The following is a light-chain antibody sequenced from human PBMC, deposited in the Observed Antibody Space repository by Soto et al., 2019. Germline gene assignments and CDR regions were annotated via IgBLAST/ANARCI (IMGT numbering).Light chain of an antibody. Sequence: EIVLTQSPGTLSLSPGERATLSCRASQSISSGYVAWYQQKRGQVPRLLIFGASRWATGIPDRFSGSGSGTDLTITISRLEPEDSAVYYCQQYGRSSKYTFGQWTHLEIK. CDR1: QSISSGY. V-gene: IGKV3-20*01. J-gene: IGKJ2*01. CDR2: GAS. CDR3: QQYGRSSKYT.